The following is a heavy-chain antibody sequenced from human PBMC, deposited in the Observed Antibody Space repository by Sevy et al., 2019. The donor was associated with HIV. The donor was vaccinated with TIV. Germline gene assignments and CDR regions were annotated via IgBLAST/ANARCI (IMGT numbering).Heavy chain of an antibody. CDR1: GFTFSSYA. J-gene: IGHJ3*02. CDR2: ISGSGGST. CDR3: AKSYYYDSSGYHPVAFDI. Sequence: GGSLRLSCAASGFTFSSYAMSWVRQAPGKGLEWVSAISGSGGSTYYADSVKGRFIISRDNSKNTRYLQMNSLRAEDTPVYYCAKSYYYDSSGYHPVAFDIWGQGTMVTVSS. D-gene: IGHD3-22*01. V-gene: IGHV3-23*01.